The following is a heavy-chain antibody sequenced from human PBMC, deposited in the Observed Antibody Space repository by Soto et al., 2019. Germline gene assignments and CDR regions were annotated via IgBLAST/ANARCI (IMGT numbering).Heavy chain of an antibody. V-gene: IGHV6-1*01. D-gene: IGHD2-8*01. CDR1: GATVSRHLV. CDR2: TYYRSEWYS. CDR3: VSSGPSTIYYGMDV. Sequence: QNLSLTCVISGATVSRHLVWNWIRPSPSRGLEWLGRTYYRSEWYSDYAVSVRSRITVSPDTSKNVISLHLNSVTPEDTAVYYCVSSGPSTIYYGMDVWGQGTAVTVSS. J-gene: IGHJ6*02.